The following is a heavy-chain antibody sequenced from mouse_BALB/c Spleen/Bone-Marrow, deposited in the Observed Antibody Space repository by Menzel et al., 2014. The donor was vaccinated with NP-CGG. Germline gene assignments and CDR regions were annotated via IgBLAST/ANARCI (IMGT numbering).Heavy chain of an antibody. D-gene: IGHD1-2*01. J-gene: IGHJ1*01. CDR1: GFDLSGYW. CDR3: ARPGYYGYQDV. V-gene: IGHV4-1*02. CDR2: INPDSSTI. Sequence: EVQLVESGGGLVQPGGSLKLSCAASGFDLSGYWMTWVRQAPGKGLEWIGEINPDSSTINYTPSLKDKFIISRDNAKNALYLQMSKVRSEDTALYYCARPGYYGYQDVWGAGTTVTVSS.